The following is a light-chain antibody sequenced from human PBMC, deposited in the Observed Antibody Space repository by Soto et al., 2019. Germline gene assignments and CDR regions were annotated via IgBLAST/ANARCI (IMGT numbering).Light chain of an antibody. Sequence: QSALTQPPSASGSPGQSVTVSCTGTTSNYVSWYQHHPGQAPKLIISEVSNRPSGVSNRFSGSKSGNTASLTISGLQAEDEADYYCSSYTSSSTYVFGTGTKVTVL. J-gene: IGLJ1*01. CDR2: EVS. CDR3: SSYTSSSTYV. V-gene: IGLV2-14*01. CDR1: TSNY.